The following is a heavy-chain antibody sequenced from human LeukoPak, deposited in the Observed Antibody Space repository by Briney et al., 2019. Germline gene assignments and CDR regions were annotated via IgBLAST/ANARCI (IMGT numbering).Heavy chain of an antibody. CDR2: IRFDGSDK. J-gene: IGHJ3*02. Sequence: PGRSLRLSCAASGFTFSTYGMHWVRQAPGKGLEWVAFIRFDGSDKYYADSVKGRFTISRDNSKNTLYLQMNSLRPEDTAVYYCAKGSMKWEPHDAFDIWGQGTMVTVSS. CDR1: GFTFSTYG. CDR3: AKGSMKWEPHDAFDI. V-gene: IGHV3-30*02. D-gene: IGHD1-26*01.